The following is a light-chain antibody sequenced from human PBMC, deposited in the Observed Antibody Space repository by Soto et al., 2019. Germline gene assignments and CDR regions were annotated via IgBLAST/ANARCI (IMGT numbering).Light chain of an antibody. J-gene: IGKJ4*01. V-gene: IGKV1-5*03. CDR2: KAS. CDR1: QSISTW. Sequence: DIQMTHSPSTLPASVGDRVTITCRASQSISTWLAWFQQKPGKAPNLLIYKASSLESGVPSRFSGSGSGTEFTLTISTLQPDDFATYYCQQYNSSPLTFGGGTKVEIK. CDR3: QQYNSSPLT.